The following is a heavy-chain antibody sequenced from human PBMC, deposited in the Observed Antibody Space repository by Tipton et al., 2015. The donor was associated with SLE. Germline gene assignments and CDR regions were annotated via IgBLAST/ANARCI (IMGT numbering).Heavy chain of an antibody. J-gene: IGHJ5*02. V-gene: IGHV4-34*01. CDR2: INHSGST. D-gene: IGHD2-2*01. CDR1: GGSFSGYY. Sequence: TLSLTCAVYGGSFSGYYWSWIRQPPGKGLEWIGEINHSGSTNYNPSLKSRVTISVDTSKNQFSLKLSSVTAADTAVYYCAIRRGLYCSSNSCPVGFDPWGQGTLVTVSS. CDR3: AIRRGLYCSSNSCPVGFDP.